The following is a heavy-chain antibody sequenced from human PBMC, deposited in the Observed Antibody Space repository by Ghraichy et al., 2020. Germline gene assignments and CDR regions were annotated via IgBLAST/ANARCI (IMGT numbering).Heavy chain of an antibody. CDR3: ARDFSSGWPTREYGMDV. CDR2: INPNSGGT. D-gene: IGHD6-19*01. CDR1: GYTFTGYY. V-gene: IGHV1-2*02. J-gene: IGHJ6*02. Sequence: ASVKVSCKASGYTFTGYYMYWVRQAPGQGLEWMGWINPNSGGTNYAQKFQGRVTMTRDTSISTAYMELSRLRSDDTAVYYCARDFSSGWPTREYGMDVWGQGTTVTVSS.